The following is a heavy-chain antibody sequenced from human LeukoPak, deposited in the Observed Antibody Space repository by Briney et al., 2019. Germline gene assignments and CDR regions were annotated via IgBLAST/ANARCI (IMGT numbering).Heavy chain of an antibody. CDR1: GFPFSSYA. D-gene: IGHD1-26*01. Sequence: QSGGSLLLSCAASGFPFSSYAMHWGRPAPGKGLEWVAVISYDGSNKYYADSVKGRFTISRDNSKNTLYLQMNSLRAEDTAVYYCARELSYSELRDYYYGMDVWGQGTTVTVSS. CDR2: ISYDGSNK. J-gene: IGHJ6*02. CDR3: ARELSYSELRDYYYGMDV. V-gene: IGHV3-30-3*01.